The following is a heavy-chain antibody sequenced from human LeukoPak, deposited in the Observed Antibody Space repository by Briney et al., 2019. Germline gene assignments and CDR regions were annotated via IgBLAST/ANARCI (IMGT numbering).Heavy chain of an antibody. CDR1: GFTVSSNY. CDR3: ARKLGIAVGDYYYYGLDV. D-gene: IGHD6-19*01. J-gene: IGHJ6*02. CDR2: IYYSGST. V-gene: IGHV4-59*02. Sequence: PGGSLRLSCAASGFTVSSNYMSWIRQPPGKGLEWIGNIYYSGSTNYNPSLQSRVTVSIDTSKNQFSLKVRSVTPADTAVYYCARKLGIAVGDYYYYGLDVWGQGTTVTVSS.